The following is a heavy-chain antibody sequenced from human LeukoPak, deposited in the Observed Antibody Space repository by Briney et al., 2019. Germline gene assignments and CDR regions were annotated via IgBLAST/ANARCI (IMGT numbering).Heavy chain of an antibody. J-gene: IGHJ4*02. Sequence: SVKVPCKASGGTFSSYAISWVRQAPGQGLEWMGGIIPVFGTANYAQKFQGRVTITADESTSTAYMELSSLRSEDTAVYYCAKTDTAMVYEYYFDYWGQGTLVTVSS. V-gene: IGHV1-69*13. CDR3: AKTDTAMVYEYYFDY. D-gene: IGHD5-18*01. CDR2: IIPVFGTA. CDR1: GGTFSSYA.